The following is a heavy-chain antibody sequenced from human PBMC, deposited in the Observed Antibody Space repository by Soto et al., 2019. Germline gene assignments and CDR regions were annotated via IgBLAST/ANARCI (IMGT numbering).Heavy chain of an antibody. D-gene: IGHD6-6*01. CDR1: GYSFTSYW. CDR2: IDPSDSYT. Sequence: PGESLKISCKCSGYSFTSYWISWVRQMPGKGLEWMGRIDPSDSYTNYSPSFQGHVTISADKSISTAYLQWSSLKASDTAMYYCARWYSSSSHYYYYGMDVWGQGTTVTVSS. V-gene: IGHV5-10-1*01. CDR3: ARWYSSSSHYYYYGMDV. J-gene: IGHJ6*02.